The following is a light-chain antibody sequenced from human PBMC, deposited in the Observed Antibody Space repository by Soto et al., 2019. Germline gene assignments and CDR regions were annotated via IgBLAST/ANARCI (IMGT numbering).Light chain of an antibody. V-gene: IGKV3-15*01. CDR2: GAS. CDR3: QQYNNWPPWS. J-gene: IGKJ1*01. CDR1: QSVSRN. Sequence: EIVMTQSPATLSVSPGERATLSCRASQSVSRNIAWYQQKPGQPPSLLIYGASTRATGIPARFSGSGSGTEFTLTISSLQSEAFAVYYCQQYNNWPPWSFGQGTKVAVK.